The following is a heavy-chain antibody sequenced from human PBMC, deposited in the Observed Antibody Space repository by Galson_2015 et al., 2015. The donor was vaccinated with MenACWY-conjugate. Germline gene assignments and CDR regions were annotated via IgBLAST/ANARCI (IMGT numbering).Heavy chain of an antibody. CDR1: GFTFSSYA. D-gene: IGHD3-10*01. CDR2: ISGSGATT. Sequence: SLRLSCAASGFTFSSYAMGWVRQAPGKGLEWVSSISGSGATTDYADSVRGRFTISRDNSKNTLYLEINSLRVDDTAVYYCAKDIIVGIGSYTTFDYWGQGPRSPSPQ. J-gene: IGHJ4*01. CDR3: AKDIIVGIGSYTTFDY. V-gene: IGHV3-23*01.